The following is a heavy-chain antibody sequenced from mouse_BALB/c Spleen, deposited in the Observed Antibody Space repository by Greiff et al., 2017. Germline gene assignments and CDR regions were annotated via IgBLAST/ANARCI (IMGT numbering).Heavy chain of an antibody. CDR2: ISSGGST. J-gene: IGHJ3*01. Sequence: EVQLVESGGGLVKPGGSLKLSCAASGFTFSSYAMSWVRQTPEKRLEWVASISSGGSTYYPDSVKGRFTISRDNARNILYLQMSSLRSEDTAMYYCARGAGEFAYWGQGTLVTVSA. V-gene: IGHV5-6-5*01. CDR1: GFTFSSYA. CDR3: ARGAGEFAY.